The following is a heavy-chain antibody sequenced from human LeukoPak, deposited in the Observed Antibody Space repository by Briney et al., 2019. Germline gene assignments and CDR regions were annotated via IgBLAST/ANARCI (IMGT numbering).Heavy chain of an antibody. J-gene: IGHJ3*02. CDR1: GFTFSSYW. D-gene: IGHD3-22*01. Sequence: GGSLRLSCAASGFTFSSYWMHWVRQAPGKGLVWDSRINSDGSSTSYADSVKGRFTISRDNAKNTLYLQMNSLRAEDTAVYYCAREGTMIVVVRDAFDIWGQGTMVTVSS. CDR3: AREGTMIVVVRDAFDI. V-gene: IGHV3-74*01. CDR2: INSDGSST.